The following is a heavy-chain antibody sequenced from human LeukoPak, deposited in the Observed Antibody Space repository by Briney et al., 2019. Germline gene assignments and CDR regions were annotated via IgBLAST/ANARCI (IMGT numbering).Heavy chain of an antibody. CDR3: AGVGWHYYDSSGYPGY. D-gene: IGHD3-22*01. Sequence: PSETLSLTCAVYGGSFSGYYWSWIRQPPGKGLEWLGEINHSGSTNYNPSLKSRVTISVDTSKNQFSLKLSSVTAADTAVYYCAGVGWHYYDSSGYPGYWGQGTLVTVSS. J-gene: IGHJ4*02. V-gene: IGHV4-34*01. CDR1: GGSFSGYY. CDR2: INHSGST.